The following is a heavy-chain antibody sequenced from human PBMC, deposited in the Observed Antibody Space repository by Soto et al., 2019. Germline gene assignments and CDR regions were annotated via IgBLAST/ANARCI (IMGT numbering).Heavy chain of an antibody. J-gene: IGHJ4*02. V-gene: IGHV4-39*02. CDR3: GRLAEAATGHTDFDF. Sequence: LSLTCTVSGASIKSRNYFWGWIRQPPGKGLEFVGSIHSSGGTYYNPSLKSRVTVSVDLSNSHFSLSLKSLTATDTAVYYCGRLAEAATGHTDFDFWGQGTLVTVSS. D-gene: IGHD2-15*01. CDR2: IHSSGGT. CDR1: GASIKSRNYF.